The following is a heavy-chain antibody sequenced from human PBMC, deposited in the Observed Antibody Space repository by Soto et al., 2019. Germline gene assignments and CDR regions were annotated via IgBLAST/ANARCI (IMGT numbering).Heavy chain of an antibody. CDR2: IIPILGIA. J-gene: IGHJ5*02. D-gene: IGHD1-26*01. CDR3: ARALVGAVSNWFDP. CDR1: GGTFSSYT. V-gene: IGHV1-69*02. Sequence: QVQLVQSGAEVKKPGSSVKVSCKASGGTFSSYTISWVRQATGQGLEWMGGIIPILGIANYAQKFQGRVTXXAXKXXTTAYMELRSLRSEDTAVYYCARALVGAVSNWFDPWGQGTLVTVSS.